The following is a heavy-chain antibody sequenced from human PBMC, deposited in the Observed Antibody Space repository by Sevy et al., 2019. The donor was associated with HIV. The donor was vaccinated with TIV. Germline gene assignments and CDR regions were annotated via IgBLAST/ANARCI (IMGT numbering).Heavy chain of an antibody. CDR1: GFTFSSYA. V-gene: IGHV3-23*01. Sequence: GGSLRLSCAASGFTFSSYAMSWVRQAPGKGLEWVSAISGSGGSTYYADSVKGRFTISRDNSKNTLYLQRNSLRAEDTAVYYCAKDLDYYDSSGYSAFDIWGQGTMVTVSS. D-gene: IGHD3-22*01. CDR3: AKDLDYYDSSGYSAFDI. CDR2: ISGSGGST. J-gene: IGHJ3*02.